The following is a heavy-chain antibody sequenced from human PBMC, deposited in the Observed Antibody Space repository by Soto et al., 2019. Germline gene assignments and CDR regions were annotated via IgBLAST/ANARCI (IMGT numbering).Heavy chain of an antibody. CDR3: ARYSSNWFQTEGMDV. CDR1: GDSISSYY. J-gene: IGHJ6*02. CDR2: IDASGNS. V-gene: IGHV4-4*07. Sequence: TSETLSLTCTVSGDSISSYYWNWIRQPAGKGLEWIGRIDASGNSNYNPSLKSRVTMSVDTSKKQFSLKVTSVTAADTAVYYCARYSSNWFQTEGMDVWGQGTTVTVS. D-gene: IGHD6-13*01.